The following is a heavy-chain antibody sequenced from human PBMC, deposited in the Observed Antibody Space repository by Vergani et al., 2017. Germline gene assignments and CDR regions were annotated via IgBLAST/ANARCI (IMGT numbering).Heavy chain of an antibody. Sequence: VEAGGGLVQPGGSLRLSCTASGFTFQAFAFHWVRPVSGRGLEWVSGIDRNYGVKNGNSFEGRFSISRDNAKKAVFLQMNNLRHEDTALYFCVKDNDYDADGPFDLWGRGTLVTVYS. D-gene: IGHD3-16*01. V-gene: IGHV3-9*01. CDR1: GFTFQAFA. CDR3: VKDNDYDADGPFDL. J-gene: IGHJ2*01. CDR2: IDRNYGVK.